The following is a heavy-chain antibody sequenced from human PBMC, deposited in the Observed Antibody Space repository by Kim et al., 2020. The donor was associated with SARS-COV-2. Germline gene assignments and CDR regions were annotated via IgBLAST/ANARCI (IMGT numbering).Heavy chain of an antibody. V-gene: IGHV1-69*13. D-gene: IGHD5-12*01. J-gene: IGHJ5*01. CDR2: IIPMFGTT. Sequence: SVKVSCKASGGAFTNYVIIWVRQAPGQGLEWMGMIIPMFGTTKYAQNFQGRVTITADESTCTAYMELSSLISEDTAVYYCAIQRDGFNQALDSWGQGTRVTVSS. CDR1: GGAFTNYV. CDR3: AIQRDGFNQALDS.